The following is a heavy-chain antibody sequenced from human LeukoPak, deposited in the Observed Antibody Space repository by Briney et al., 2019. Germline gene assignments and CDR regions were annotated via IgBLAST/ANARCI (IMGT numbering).Heavy chain of an antibody. J-gene: IGHJ4*02. CDR1: GGTFSSYA. V-gene: IGHV1-69*01. CDR2: IIPIFGTA. CDR3: ANGAGSINGRPLYFDY. D-gene: IGHD2-8*01. Sequence: GSSVKVSCKASGGTFSSYAISWVRQAPGQGLEWMGGIIPIFGTANYAQKFQGRVTITADESTSTAYMELSSLRSEDTAVYYCANGAGSINGRPLYFDYWGQGTLVTVSS.